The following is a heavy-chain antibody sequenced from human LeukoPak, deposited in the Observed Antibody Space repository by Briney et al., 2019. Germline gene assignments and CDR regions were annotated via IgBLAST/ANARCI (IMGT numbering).Heavy chain of an antibody. J-gene: IGHJ6*03. Sequence: PSETLSLTCTVSGGSIDTYYWNWIRQPPGKGLEWIGYVFHTGSTNYNPSLKSRVTISLDTSKNQFSLKLSSVTAADTAVYYCARVKIKGGITIFKEYHYMDVWGKGTTVTVSS. V-gene: IGHV4-59*01. CDR2: VFHTGST. D-gene: IGHD3-3*01. CDR3: ARVKIKGGITIFKEYHYMDV. CDR1: GGSIDTYY.